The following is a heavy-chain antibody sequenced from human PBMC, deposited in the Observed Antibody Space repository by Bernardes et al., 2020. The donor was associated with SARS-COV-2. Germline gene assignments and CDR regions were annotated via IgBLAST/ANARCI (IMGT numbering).Heavy chain of an antibody. Sequence: GGSLRLSCAASGFSFGSYAMSWVRQAPGKGREWVSAISRRGLRTYYGDHVKGRFTIARDNSKDTLYLQMNTLRAEDTGIYYCAKHNLRSGTYYYGMDVWGQGTTVTVSS. D-gene: IGHD3-10*02. CDR2: ISRRGLRT. V-gene: IGHV3-23*01. J-gene: IGHJ6*02. CDR3: AKHNLRSGTYYYGMDV. CDR1: GFSFGSYA.